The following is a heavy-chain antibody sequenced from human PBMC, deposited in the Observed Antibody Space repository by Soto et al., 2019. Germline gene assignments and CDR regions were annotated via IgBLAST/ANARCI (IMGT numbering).Heavy chain of an antibody. Sequence: QVQLVQSGAEVKKPGSSVKVSCKASGGTFSSYTISWVRQAPGQGLEWMGSIIPILGIANYPQKFQGRVTINADKSTSTAYMELSSLRSEDTAVYYCATDKGLGTVTTWVGWFDPWGQGTLVTVSS. D-gene: IGHD4-4*01. J-gene: IGHJ5*02. V-gene: IGHV1-69*08. CDR2: IIPILGIA. CDR1: GGTFSSYT. CDR3: ATDKGLGTVTTWVGWFDP.